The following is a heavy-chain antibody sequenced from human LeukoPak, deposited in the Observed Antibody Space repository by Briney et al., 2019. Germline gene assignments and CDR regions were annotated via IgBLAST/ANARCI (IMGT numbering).Heavy chain of an antibody. Sequence: GGSLRLSCAASGFTFSSYGMHWVRQAPGKGLEWVAVISYDGSNKYYADSVKGRFTISRDNSKNTLYLQMNSLRAEDTAVYYCAKDLGYCSGGSCYSGVYYYYGMDVWGQGTTVTVSS. CDR1: GFTFSSYG. D-gene: IGHD2-15*01. V-gene: IGHV3-30*18. CDR2: ISYDGSNK. J-gene: IGHJ6*02. CDR3: AKDLGYCSGGSCYSGVYYYYGMDV.